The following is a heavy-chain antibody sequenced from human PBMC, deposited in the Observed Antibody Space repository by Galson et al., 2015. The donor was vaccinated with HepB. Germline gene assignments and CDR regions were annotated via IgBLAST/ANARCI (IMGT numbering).Heavy chain of an antibody. CDR2: IYTSGST. CDR3: ARAEAAAAN. D-gene: IGHD6-13*01. CDR1: GGSISSGSYY. J-gene: IGHJ4*02. Sequence: LSLTCTVSGGSISSGSYYWSWIRQPAGKGLEWIGRIYTSGSTNYNPSLKSRVTMSVDTSKNQFSLKLSSVTAADTAVYYCARAEAAAANWGQGTLVTVSS. V-gene: IGHV4-61*02.